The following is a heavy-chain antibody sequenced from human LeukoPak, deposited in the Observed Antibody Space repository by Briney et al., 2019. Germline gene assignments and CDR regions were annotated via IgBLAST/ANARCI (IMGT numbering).Heavy chain of an antibody. CDR1: GFTVSSKY. CDR3: ARASGNSYGLDY. D-gene: IGHD5-18*01. CDR2: IYSGGST. V-gene: IGHV3-66*01. Sequence: GGSLRLSCAASGFTVSSKYMSWVRQAPGKGLEWVSVIYSGGSTYYADSVKGRFTISRDNSKNTLYLQMNSLRAEDTAVYYCARASGNSYGLDYWGQGTLVTVSS. J-gene: IGHJ4*02.